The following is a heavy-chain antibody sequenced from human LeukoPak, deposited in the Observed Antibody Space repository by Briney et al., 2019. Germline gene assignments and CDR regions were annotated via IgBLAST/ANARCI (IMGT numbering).Heavy chain of an antibody. CDR3: ARGLRYFDWLLSRNYYYYMDV. Sequence: SGGSLRLSCAASGFSFTRYSMNWVRQAPGKGLEWVSSISTSSGYRYYADSVKGRFTISRDNAKNSLYLQMNSLRAEDTAVYYCARGLRYFDWLLSRNYYYYMDVWGKGTTVTVSS. J-gene: IGHJ6*03. D-gene: IGHD3-9*01. CDR1: GFSFTRYS. CDR2: ISTSSGYR. V-gene: IGHV3-21*01.